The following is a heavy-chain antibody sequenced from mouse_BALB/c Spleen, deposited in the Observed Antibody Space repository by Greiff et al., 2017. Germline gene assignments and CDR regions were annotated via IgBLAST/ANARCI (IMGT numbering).Heavy chain of an antibody. D-gene: IGHD2-4*01. Sequence: EVQLQQSGPELVKPGASVKISCKASGYTFTDYNMHWVKQSHGKSLEWIGYIYPYNGGTGYNQKFKSKATLTVDNSSSTAYMELRSLTSEDSAVYYCARWNFYYDYDGGYAMDYWGQGTSVTVSS. V-gene: IGHV1S29*02. CDR3: ARWNFYYDYDGGYAMDY. J-gene: IGHJ4*01. CDR2: IYPYNGGT. CDR1: GYTFTDYN.